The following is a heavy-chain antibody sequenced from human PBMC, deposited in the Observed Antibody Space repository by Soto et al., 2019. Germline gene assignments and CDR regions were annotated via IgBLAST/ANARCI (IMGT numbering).Heavy chain of an antibody. D-gene: IGHD2-2*02. CDR1: GGSFSGYY. Sequence: SETLSLTCAVYGGSFSGYYWSWIRQPPGKGLEWIGEINHSGSTNYNPSLKSRVTISVDTSKNQFSLRLSSVTAADTAVYYCARDGVPAAISPMGYYGMDVWGQGTTVTVSS. V-gene: IGHV4-34*01. CDR2: INHSGST. CDR3: ARDGVPAAISPMGYYGMDV. J-gene: IGHJ6*02.